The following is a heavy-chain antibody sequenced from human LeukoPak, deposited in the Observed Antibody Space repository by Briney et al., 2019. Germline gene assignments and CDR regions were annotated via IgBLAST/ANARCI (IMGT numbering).Heavy chain of an antibody. CDR3: AKDPPAGRLWFGESYFDY. J-gene: IGHJ4*02. CDR1: GFTFSSYA. V-gene: IGHV3-30*02. CDR2: VRYDGSNK. D-gene: IGHD3-10*01. Sequence: GGSLRLSCAASGFTFSSYATLWVRQAPGKGLEWVAFVRYDGSNKYYADSVKGRFTISRDNSKNTLYLQMNSLRAEDTAVYYCAKDPPAGRLWFGESYFDYWGQGTLVTVSS.